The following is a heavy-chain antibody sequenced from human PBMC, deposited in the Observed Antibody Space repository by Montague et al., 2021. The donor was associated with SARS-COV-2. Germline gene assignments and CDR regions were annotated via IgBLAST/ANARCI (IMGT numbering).Heavy chain of an antibody. CDR3: ARDGEIVAVGYYFDS. V-gene: IGHV3-74*01. D-gene: IGHD3-22*01. CDR2: ISSDGSRR. CDR1: GFTFSSYW. J-gene: IGHJ4*02. Sequence: SLRLSCAAPGFTFSSYWMYWVRQAPGKGLVWVSHISSDGSRRRXXXSXXXRFTISRDNAKNTLYLQMNSLRAEDTAVYYCARDGEIVAVGYYFDSWGQGTLVTASS.